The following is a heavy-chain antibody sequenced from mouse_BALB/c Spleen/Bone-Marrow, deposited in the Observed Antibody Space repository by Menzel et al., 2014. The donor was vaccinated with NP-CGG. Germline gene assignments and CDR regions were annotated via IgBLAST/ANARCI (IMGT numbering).Heavy chain of an antibody. V-gene: IGHV1-4*02. D-gene: IGHD1-1*01. CDR3: AREGTYYAYFDY. J-gene: IGHJ2*01. CDR2: INPSIGYT. CDR1: GYIFTSYT. Sequence: QVQLKQSAAELARPGASVKLSCKASGYIFTSYTIQWIKQRPGQGLEWIGYINPSIGYTEYNQKFMDKTTLTADTSSSTTYMQLSSLTSEDSAVYYCAREGTYYAYFDYWGQGTTLTVSS.